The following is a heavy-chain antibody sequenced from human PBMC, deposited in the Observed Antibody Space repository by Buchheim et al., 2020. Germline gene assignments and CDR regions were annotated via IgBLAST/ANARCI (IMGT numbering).Heavy chain of an antibody. CDR3: AGEGYSSGRAPAFNI. Sequence: QLQLVESGGGVVQPGGSLRLSCAGSRFNFRGSIMHWVRQAPGRGLEWVAGMSFDESEYYVGSVKGRFAISRDDSKKTLYLQMNSLRPEDTAIYYCAGEGYSSGRAPAFNIWGQGT. D-gene: IGHD2-15*01. CDR2: MSFDESE. CDR1: RFNFRGSI. V-gene: IGHV3-30*09. J-gene: IGHJ3*02.